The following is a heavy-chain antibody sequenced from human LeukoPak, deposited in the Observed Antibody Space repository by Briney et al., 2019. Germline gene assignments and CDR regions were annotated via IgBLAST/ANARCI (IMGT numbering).Heavy chain of an antibody. CDR2: IKQDGREK. D-gene: IGHD3-22*01. J-gene: IGHJ6*03. V-gene: IGHV3-7*01. CDR3: ASCITMIVVGIVYYYYYMDV. Sequence: GGALRLSYAASGFTFSSYWMSWVRQAPGKGLEWVANIKQDGREKYYVDSVKGRFTISRDNAKNSLYLEMNSLRAKDTAVYYCASCITMIVVGIVYYYYYMDVWGKGTTVTISS. CDR1: GFTFSSYW.